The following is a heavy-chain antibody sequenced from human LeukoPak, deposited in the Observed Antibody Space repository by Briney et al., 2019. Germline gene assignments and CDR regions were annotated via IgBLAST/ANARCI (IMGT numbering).Heavy chain of an antibody. D-gene: IGHD3-10*01. CDR2: INHSGST. Sequence: NTSETLSLTCGVYGGSFSGYYWSWIRQAPGKGLEWIGEINHSGSTKYNPSLKSRVTISVDTSKNQFSLKLSSVTAADTAVYYCARGSGWGPTYYGSGSSNGFDPWGQGTLVTVSS. CDR1: GGSFSGYY. V-gene: IGHV4-34*01. CDR3: ARGSGWGPTYYGSGSSNGFDP. J-gene: IGHJ5*02.